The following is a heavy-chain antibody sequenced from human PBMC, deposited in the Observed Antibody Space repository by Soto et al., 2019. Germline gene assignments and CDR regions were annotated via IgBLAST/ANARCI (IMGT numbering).Heavy chain of an antibody. CDR1: GFTFSSFW. CDR2: IKQDGTEK. CDR3: ARGGGAAAGPFDY. Sequence: PGGSLRLSCAASGFTFSSFWMSWVRQAPGKGLEWVANIKQDGTEKYYVDSVMGRFTVSRDNAKNSLYLEMNSLRAEDTAVYYCARGGGAAAGPFDYWGQGTLVTVSS. V-gene: IGHV3-7*01. J-gene: IGHJ4*02. D-gene: IGHD6-13*01.